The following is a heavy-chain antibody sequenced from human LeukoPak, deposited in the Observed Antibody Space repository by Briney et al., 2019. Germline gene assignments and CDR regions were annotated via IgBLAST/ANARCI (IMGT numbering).Heavy chain of an antibody. CDR3: AKDLGYDSSGYYDTVDY. CDR1: GGTFSSYA. D-gene: IGHD3-22*01. CDR2: ISGSGGST. V-gene: IGHV3-23*01. J-gene: IGHJ4*02. Sequence: GASVKVSCKASGGTFSSYAISWVRQAPGKGLEWVSAISGSGGSTYYADSVKGRFTISRDNSKNTLYLQMNSLRAEDTAVYYCAKDLGYDSSGYYDTVDYWGQGTLVTVSS.